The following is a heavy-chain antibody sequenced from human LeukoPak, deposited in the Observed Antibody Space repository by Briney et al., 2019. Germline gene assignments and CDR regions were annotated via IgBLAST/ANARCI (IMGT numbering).Heavy chain of an antibody. J-gene: IGHJ6*03. CDR1: GGSISSSSYY. V-gene: IGHV4-39*01. CDR3: ARLFVPRSSSWHPMMLEVYMDV. D-gene: IGHD6-13*01. Sequence: SSETLSLTCTVSGGSISSSSYYWGWIRQPPGKGLEWIGSIYYSGSTYYNPSLKSRVTISVDTSKNQFSLKLSSVTAADTAVYYCARLFVPRSSSWHPMMLEVYMDVWGKGTTVTISS. CDR2: IYYSGST.